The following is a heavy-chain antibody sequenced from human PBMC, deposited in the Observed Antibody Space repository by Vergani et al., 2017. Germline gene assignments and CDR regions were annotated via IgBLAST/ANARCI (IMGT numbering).Heavy chain of an antibody. J-gene: IGHJ6*03. CDR3: ASSPYSSSWYGYYYYYMDV. CDR1: GYTFTGYY. V-gene: IGHV1-2*02. D-gene: IGHD6-13*01. Sequence: QVQLVQSGAEVKKPGASVKVSCKASGYTFTGYYMHWVRQAPGQGLELMGWINPNSGGTNYAQKFQGRVTMTRDTSISTAYMELSRLRSDDTAVYYCASSPYSSSWYGYYYYYMDVWGKGTTVTVSS. CDR2: INPNSGGT.